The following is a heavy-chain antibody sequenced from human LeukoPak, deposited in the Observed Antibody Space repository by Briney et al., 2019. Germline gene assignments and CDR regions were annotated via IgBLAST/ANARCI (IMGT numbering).Heavy chain of an antibody. CDR3: ARGGSGSYHIDY. D-gene: IGHD1-26*01. Sequence: ASVKVSCKASGYTFTSYDINWVRQATGQGLEWMGWMNPNSGNTGHAQKFQGRVTMTRNTSISTAYMELSSLRSEDTAVYYCARGGSGSYHIDYWGQGTLVTVSS. CDR1: GYTFTSYD. CDR2: MNPNSGNT. V-gene: IGHV1-8*01. J-gene: IGHJ4*02.